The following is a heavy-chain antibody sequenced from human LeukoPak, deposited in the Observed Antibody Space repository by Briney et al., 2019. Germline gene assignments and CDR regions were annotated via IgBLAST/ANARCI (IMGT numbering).Heavy chain of an antibody. CDR3: ARRGGGYHFDY. J-gene: IGHJ4*02. CDR2: IAYDGNEI. Sequence: SLRLSCAAFGFSFSDYAMHWVRQAPGKGPVWVAVIAYDGNEIHYADSVKGRFTISRDNSKSTLNLQMNSLRVEDTAVYYCARRGGGYHFDYWGQGTLVTVSS. D-gene: IGHD3-22*01. V-gene: IGHV3-30*16. CDR1: GFSFSDYA.